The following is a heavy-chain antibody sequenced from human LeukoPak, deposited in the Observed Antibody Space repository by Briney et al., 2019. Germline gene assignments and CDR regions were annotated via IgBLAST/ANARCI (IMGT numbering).Heavy chain of an antibody. CDR3: ARGGQLLYSGPALNYYMDV. Sequence: SVKVSCKASGGTFSSYAISWVRPAPGQGLGWMGGIIPIFGTANYAQKFQGRGTITTDESTSTAYMELSRLRSEDTAVYYCARGGQLLYSGPALNYYMDVWGKGTTVTVSS. CDR1: GGTFSSYA. V-gene: IGHV1-69*05. CDR2: IIPIFGTA. J-gene: IGHJ6*03. D-gene: IGHD2-2*02.